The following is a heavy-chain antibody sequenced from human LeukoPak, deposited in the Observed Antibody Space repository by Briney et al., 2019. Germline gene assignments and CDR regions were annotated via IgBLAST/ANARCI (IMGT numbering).Heavy chain of an antibody. Sequence: SETLSLTCTVSGGSISSSSYYWGWIRQPPGKRLEWIGSIFHSGSAYYNPSLKSRVTISVDTSKNQLSLKLSSVTAADAAVYYCARRSSSWRFDYWGQGTLVTVSS. CDR3: ARRSSSWRFDY. CDR1: GGSISSSSYY. V-gene: IGHV4-39*01. D-gene: IGHD6-13*01. J-gene: IGHJ4*02. CDR2: IFHSGSA.